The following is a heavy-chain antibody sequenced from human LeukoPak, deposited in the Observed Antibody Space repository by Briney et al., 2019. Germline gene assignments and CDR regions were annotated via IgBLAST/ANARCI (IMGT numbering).Heavy chain of an antibody. Sequence: GGSLRLSCAASGFTFSSYEMNWVRQAPGKGLEWVSYISSSGSTIYYADSVKGRFTISRDNSKNTLYLQMNSLRAEDTAVYYCAKVDGYYFDYWGQGTLVTVSS. CDR3: AKVDGYYFDY. V-gene: IGHV3-48*03. CDR1: GFTFSSYE. CDR2: ISSSGSTI. D-gene: IGHD3-22*01. J-gene: IGHJ4*02.